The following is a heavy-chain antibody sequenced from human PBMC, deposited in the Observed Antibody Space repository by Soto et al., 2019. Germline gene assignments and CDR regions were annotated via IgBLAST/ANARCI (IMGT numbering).Heavy chain of an antibody. Sequence: EGQLVESGGGLVQPGGSLRLSCAASGFTFSSYWMHWVRQAPGKGLVWVSRINSDGISTTYADSVRGRFTISRDNAKNTLYLQMSSLRAEDTAVYYCTRFPRDSSCDYLGYWGQGTLVTVPS. CDR2: INSDGIST. CDR1: GFTFSSYW. J-gene: IGHJ4*02. D-gene: IGHD3-22*01. CDR3: TRFPRDSSCDYLGY. V-gene: IGHV3-74*03.